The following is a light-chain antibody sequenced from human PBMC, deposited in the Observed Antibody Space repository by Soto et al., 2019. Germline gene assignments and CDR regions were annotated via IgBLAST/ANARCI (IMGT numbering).Light chain of an antibody. Sequence: QSALTQPASVSGSPGQSITISCTGTSSDVGTYNFVSWYQHHPGKAPKLMIYEVSNRPSGVSNRFSGSKSGNTASLTISGLQADDEADYYCSSYPSSRNSGVCGPGTTLNVL. CDR2: EVS. CDR3: SSYPSSRNSGV. CDR1: SSDVGTYNF. V-gene: IGLV2-14*01. J-gene: IGLJ1*01.